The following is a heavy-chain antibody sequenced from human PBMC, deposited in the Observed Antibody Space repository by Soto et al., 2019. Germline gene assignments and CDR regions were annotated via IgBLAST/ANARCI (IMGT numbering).Heavy chain of an antibody. CDR2: INPNSGGP. CDR1: GYTCTDYY. Sequence: GASGKVSCKTSGYTCTDYYMHWVRHAPGQGLEWMGWINPNSGGPISAQKFQGRVTMTRDTSISTAYLELSRLRSDDTAVYYCARGVTTSLDYWGQGTHVTASP. CDR3: ARGVTTSLDY. J-gene: IGHJ4*02. V-gene: IGHV1-2*02. D-gene: IGHD3-22*01.